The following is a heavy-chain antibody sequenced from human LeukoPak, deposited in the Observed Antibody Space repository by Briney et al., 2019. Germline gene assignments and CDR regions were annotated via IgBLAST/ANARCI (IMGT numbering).Heavy chain of an antibody. V-gene: IGHV1-69*04. CDR1: GGTFSSYA. CDR3: ARDSKEMATIKMYYFDY. Sequence: GASVKVSCKASGGTFSSYAISWMRQAPGQGLEWMGRIIPILGIANYAQKFQGRVTITADKSTSTAYMELSSLRSEDTAVYYCARDSKEMATIKMYYFDYWGQGTLVTVSS. CDR2: IIPILGIA. D-gene: IGHD5-24*01. J-gene: IGHJ4*02.